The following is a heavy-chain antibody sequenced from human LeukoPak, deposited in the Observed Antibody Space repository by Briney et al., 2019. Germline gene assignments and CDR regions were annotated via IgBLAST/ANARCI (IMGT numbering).Heavy chain of an antibody. Sequence: QHWGSLRLSCAASGFTFRNYWMHWVRQAPGKGLVWVSRVKGDGSFTDYADSVKGRFTISRDNAKNTLYLQMYSLRAEDTAAYYCVRDGDDYNFDYWGQGSLVTVSS. CDR1: GFTFRNYW. CDR2: VKGDGSFT. D-gene: IGHD5-24*01. J-gene: IGHJ4*02. V-gene: IGHV3-74*01. CDR3: VRDGDDYNFDY.